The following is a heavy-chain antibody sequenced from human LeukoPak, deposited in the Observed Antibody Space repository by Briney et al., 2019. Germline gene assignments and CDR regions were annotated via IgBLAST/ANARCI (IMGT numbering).Heavy chain of an antibody. V-gene: IGHV1-2*02. CDR3: ARDMTTVVYGMDV. CDR2: INPNSGGT. CDR1: GYTFTGYY. J-gene: IGHJ6*02. Sequence: GASVKVSCKASGYTFTGYYMHWVRQAPGQGLEWMGWINPNSGGTNYAQKFQGRVTMTSDTSISTAYMELSRLRSDDTAVYYCARDMTTVVYGMDVWGQGTTVTVSS. D-gene: IGHD4-23*01.